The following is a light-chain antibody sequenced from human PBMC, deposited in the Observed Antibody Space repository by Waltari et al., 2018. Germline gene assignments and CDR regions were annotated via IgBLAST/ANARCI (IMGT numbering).Light chain of an antibody. CDR1: QSVSRA. J-gene: IGKJ1*01. CDR3: QHYVRLPAT. V-gene: IGKV3-20*01. Sequence: EIVLTQSPGSLSSSPGERVTLPCRASQSVSRALAWYQQKPGQAPRLLIFGASNRATGIPYRFSGSGSETDFSLTISRREPEDFAVYYCQHYVRLPATFGRGTKVEIK. CDR2: GAS.